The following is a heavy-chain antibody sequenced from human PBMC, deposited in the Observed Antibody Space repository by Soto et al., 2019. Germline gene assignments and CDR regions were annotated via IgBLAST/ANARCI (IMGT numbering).Heavy chain of an antibody. V-gene: IGHV3-15*07. CDR3: TTGSVEGF. CDR1: GFSVSNAW. Sequence: EVQLVDSGGGLVKPGGSLRLSWEASGFSVSNAWMNWVRQAPGKGLEWVGRIKTRDEGETTNYAAPVKGRFTISRDDSKNTLYLQMNSLKTEDTAVYYCTTGSVEGFWGQGTTVTVSS. J-gene: IGHJ6*02. CDR2: IKTRDEGETT. D-gene: IGHD3-3*01.